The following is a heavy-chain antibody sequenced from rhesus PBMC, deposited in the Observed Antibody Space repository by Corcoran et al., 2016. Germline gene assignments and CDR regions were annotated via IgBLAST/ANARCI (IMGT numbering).Heavy chain of an antibody. CDR1: GGSISSTS. Sequence: QVQLQESGPGLVKPSETLSLTCAVSGGSISSTSWSWIRQAPGKGLEWIGRIYGSGGSTDYNPSLKSRVTISPDTSKNQCSLKLSSVTAADTAVYYCARESLVAAIFDYWGQGVLVTVSS. CDR3: ARESLVAAIFDY. J-gene: IGHJ4*01. D-gene: IGHD4-29*01. CDR2: IYGSGGST. V-gene: IGHV4-160*01.